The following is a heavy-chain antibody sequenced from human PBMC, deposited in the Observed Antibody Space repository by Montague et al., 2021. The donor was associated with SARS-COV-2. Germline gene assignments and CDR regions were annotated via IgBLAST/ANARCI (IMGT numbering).Heavy chain of an antibody. V-gene: IGHV4-34*01. CDR2: INDSGST. CDR3: ARDASSSRWLRGREREHFYPMDV. J-gene: IGHJ6*02. D-gene: IGHD1-1*01. CDR1: GGSFSGFY. Sequence: SETLSLTCTIHGGSFSGGSFSGFYWNWVRQAPGKGLEWIGEINDSGSTNYKPSLRSRVTISVDKSDNQLSLSLRSVTAADTGVYYCARDASSSRWLRGREREHFYPMDVWGQGTTVTVSS.